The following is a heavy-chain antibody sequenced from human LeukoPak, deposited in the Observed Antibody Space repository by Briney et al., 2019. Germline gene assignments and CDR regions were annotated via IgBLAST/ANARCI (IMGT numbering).Heavy chain of an antibody. D-gene: IGHD6-25*01. CDR3: ARRRSVRNFDY. V-gene: IGHV4-34*01. J-gene: IGHJ4*02. CDR1: GGSFSGYY. CDR2: INHSGST. Sequence: KPSETLSLTCAVYGGSFSGYYWSWIRQPPGKGLECNGEINHSGSTNYNPSLKSRVTISVDTSKNQFSLKLSSVTAADTAVYYCARRRSVRNFDYWGQGTLVTVSS.